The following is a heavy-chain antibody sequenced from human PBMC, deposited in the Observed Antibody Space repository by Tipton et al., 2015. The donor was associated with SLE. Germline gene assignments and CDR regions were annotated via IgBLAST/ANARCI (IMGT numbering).Heavy chain of an antibody. Sequence: TLSLTCTVSGISISSAGYYWSWIRQPAGKGLEWIGRIYVSGSTNYNPSLKSRVTMSVDVSKNQFSLKLSSVTAADTAVYYCARDLRAIGDRFDPWGQGALVTVSS. J-gene: IGHJ5*02. CDR3: ARDLRAIGDRFDP. CDR1: GISISSAGYY. V-gene: IGHV4-61*02. D-gene: IGHD3-16*01. CDR2: IYVSGST.